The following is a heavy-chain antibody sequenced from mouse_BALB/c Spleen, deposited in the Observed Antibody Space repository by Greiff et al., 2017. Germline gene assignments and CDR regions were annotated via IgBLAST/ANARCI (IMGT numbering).Heavy chain of an antibody. CDR1: GFNITDTY. CDR2: IDPANGNT. J-gene: IGHJ3*01. D-gene: IGHD2-1*01. V-gene: IGHV14-3*02. CDR3: ARDGNYQFAY. Sequence: VQLQQSGAELVKPGASVKLSCTASGFNITDTYMHWVKQRPEQGLEWIGRIDPANGNTKYDPKFQGKATITADTSSNTAYLQLSSLTSEDTAVYYCARDGNYQFAYWGQGTLVTVSA.